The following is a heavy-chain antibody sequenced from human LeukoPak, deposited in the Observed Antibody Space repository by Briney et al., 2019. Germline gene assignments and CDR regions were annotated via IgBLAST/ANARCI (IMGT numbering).Heavy chain of an antibody. Sequence: SETLSLTCTVSGGSISSYYWSWIRQPPGKGLEWIGYIYYSGSTNYNPSLKSRVTISVDTSKNQFSLKLSSVTAADTAVYYCARRAVAGKRNNWFDPWGQETLVTVSS. CDR2: IYYSGST. CDR3: ARRAVAGKRNNWFDP. CDR1: GGSISSYY. D-gene: IGHD6-19*01. J-gene: IGHJ5*02. V-gene: IGHV4-59*08.